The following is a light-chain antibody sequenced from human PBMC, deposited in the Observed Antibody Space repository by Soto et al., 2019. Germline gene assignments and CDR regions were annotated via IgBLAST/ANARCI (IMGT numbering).Light chain of an antibody. CDR2: EVS. Sequence: QSVLTQPPSASGSPGQSVTISCTGSSSDVVGYNYVSWYQQHPGKAPKPMIYEVSKRPSGVPDRFSGSKSGNTASLTVSGLQAEDEADYYCSSYAGSNNLLFGGGTKVTVL. J-gene: IGLJ3*02. CDR3: SSYAGSNNLL. CDR1: SSDVVGYNY. V-gene: IGLV2-8*01.